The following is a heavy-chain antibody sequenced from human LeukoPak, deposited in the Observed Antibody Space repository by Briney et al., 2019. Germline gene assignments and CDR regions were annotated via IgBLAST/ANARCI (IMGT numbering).Heavy chain of an antibody. D-gene: IGHD3-10*01. CDR1: GYTLTELS. J-gene: IGHJ2*01. V-gene: IGHV1-24*01. CDR3: ATALARFGELFGYFDL. CDR2: FDPEDGET. Sequence: ASVKVSCKVSGYTLTELSMHWVRQAPGKGLEWMGGFDPEDGETIYAQKFQGRVTMTEDTSTDTAYMELSSLRSEDTAVYYCATALARFGELFGYFDLWGRGTLVTVSS.